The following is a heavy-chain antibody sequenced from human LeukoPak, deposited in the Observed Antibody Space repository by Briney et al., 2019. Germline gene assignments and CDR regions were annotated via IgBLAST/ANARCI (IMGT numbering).Heavy chain of an antibody. J-gene: IGHJ4*02. CDR1: GFTVSRNY. CDR2: IYSGGTT. CDR3: ARVDTVMAYYFDL. Sequence: GGSLRLSCAASGFTVSRNYMSWVRRAPGKGLEWVSTIYSGGTTYYADSVMGRFTISRHNSRNTLYLQMNSLRAEDTAVYYCARVDTVMAYYFDLWGQGTLVTVSS. D-gene: IGHD5-18*01. V-gene: IGHV3-53*04.